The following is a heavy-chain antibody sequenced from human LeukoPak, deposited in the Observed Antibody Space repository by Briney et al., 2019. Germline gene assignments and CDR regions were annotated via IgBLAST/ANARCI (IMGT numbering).Heavy chain of an antibody. J-gene: IGHJ4*02. D-gene: IGHD3-22*01. CDR3: AKVRSYYDSSGYYFDY. Sequence: PGRSLRLSCAASGFTFDDYAMHWVRQAPGKGLEWVSGISWNSGSIGYADSVKGRFTISRDNAKNSLYLQMNSLRAEDTALYYCAKVRSYYDSSGYYFDYWGQGTLVTVSS. V-gene: IGHV3-9*01. CDR1: GFTFDDYA. CDR2: ISWNSGSI.